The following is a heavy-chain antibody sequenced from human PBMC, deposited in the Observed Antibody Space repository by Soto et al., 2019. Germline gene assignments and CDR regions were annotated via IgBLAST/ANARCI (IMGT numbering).Heavy chain of an antibody. V-gene: IGHV6-1*01. D-gene: IGHD1-1*01. CDR2: TYYKSKWYY. J-gene: IGHJ6*03. Sequence: TLSLTCGISGDSVSSNSAGWNWIRQTPSRGLEWLGRTYYKSKWYYTYAASVKSRITVSPDTSKNQFSLQLTSVTPEDTAVYYCARGSWDDVSGHYYMDVWDKGTTVTVSS. CDR3: ARGSWDDVSGHYYMDV. CDR1: GDSVSSNSAG.